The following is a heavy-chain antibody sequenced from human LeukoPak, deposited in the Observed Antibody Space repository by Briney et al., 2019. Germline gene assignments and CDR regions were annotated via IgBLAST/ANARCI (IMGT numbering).Heavy chain of an antibody. D-gene: IGHD5-24*01. J-gene: IGHJ4*02. V-gene: IGHV3-48*03. Sequence: GGSLRLSCAASGFTFSSYEMNWVRQAPGKGLEWVSYISSSGSTIYHADSVKGRFTISRDNAKNSLYLQMNSLRAEDTAVYYCARTDGYKTDYWGQGTLVTVSS. CDR2: ISSSGSTI. CDR1: GFTFSSYE. CDR3: ARTDGYKTDY.